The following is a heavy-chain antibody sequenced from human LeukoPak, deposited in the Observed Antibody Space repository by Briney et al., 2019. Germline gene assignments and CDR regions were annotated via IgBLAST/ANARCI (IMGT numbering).Heavy chain of an antibody. CDR3: VRALGSSSADS. V-gene: IGHV3-7*01. CDR2: IKQDGSEK. CDR1: GFTFTHSW. D-gene: IGHD6-6*01. J-gene: IGHJ4*02. Sequence: GGSLRLSCAASGFTFTHSWMSWVRQAPGKGLEWVANIKQDGSEKYYVHSVEGRFTISRDNAENSLSLQMNSLRGEDTAVYYCVRALGSSSADSWGQGTLVTVSS.